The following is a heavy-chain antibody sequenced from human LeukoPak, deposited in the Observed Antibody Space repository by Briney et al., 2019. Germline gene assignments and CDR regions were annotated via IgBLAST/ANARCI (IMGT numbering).Heavy chain of an antibody. V-gene: IGHV3-48*03. CDR1: GFTFSSYE. D-gene: IGHD3-10*01. CDR3: ARVLGYGSGRHFDY. CDR2: ISSSGSTI. J-gene: IGHJ4*02. Sequence: PGGSLRLSCAASGFTFSSYEMNWVRQAPGKGLEWVSYISSSGSTIYYADSVKDRFTISRDNAKNSLYLQMNSLRAEDTGVYYCARVLGYGSGRHFDYWGQGTLVTVSS.